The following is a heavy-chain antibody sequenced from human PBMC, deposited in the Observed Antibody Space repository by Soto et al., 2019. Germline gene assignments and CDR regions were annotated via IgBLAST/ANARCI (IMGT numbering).Heavy chain of an antibody. V-gene: IGHV1-69*13. J-gene: IGHJ4*02. CDR2: IIPIFGTA. Sequence: ASVKVSCKASGGTFSSYAISWVRQAPGQGLEWMGGIIPIFGTANYAQKFQGRVTITADESTSTAYMELSSLRSEDTAVYYCARGADYGDYAAVYYFDYWGQGTLVTVSS. D-gene: IGHD4-17*01. CDR1: GGTFSSYA. CDR3: ARGADYGDYAAVYYFDY.